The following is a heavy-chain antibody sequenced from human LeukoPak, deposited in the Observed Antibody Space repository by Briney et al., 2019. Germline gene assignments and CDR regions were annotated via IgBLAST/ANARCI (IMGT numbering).Heavy chain of an antibody. CDR3: AKDHYDSSGYYLDY. D-gene: IGHD3-22*01. CDR2: ISGRVGST. J-gene: IGHJ4*02. V-gene: IGHV3-23*01. CDR1: GFTFNTYG. Sequence: GGSLRLSCAASGFTFNTYGMSWVRQAPGKGLEWVSAISGRVGSTYYTDSVKGRFTISRDNSKNTLYLQMNSLRAEDTAVYYCAKDHYDSSGYYLDYWGQGTLVTVSS.